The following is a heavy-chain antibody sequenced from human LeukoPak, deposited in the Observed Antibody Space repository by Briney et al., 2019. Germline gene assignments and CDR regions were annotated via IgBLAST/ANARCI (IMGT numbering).Heavy chain of an antibody. D-gene: IGHD5-12*01. V-gene: IGHV4-59*01. CDR2: IHYSGTA. J-gene: IGHJ4*02. CDR1: GGSISTYY. CDR3: ARGVDWGYVY. Sequence: PSETLSLTCTVSGGSISTYYCSWIRQPPGEGLEWIGYIHYSGTANYNPSLKSRVTISLDTSKNQFSLKLGSVTAADTAVYYCARGVDWGYVYGAEGTLVTVSS.